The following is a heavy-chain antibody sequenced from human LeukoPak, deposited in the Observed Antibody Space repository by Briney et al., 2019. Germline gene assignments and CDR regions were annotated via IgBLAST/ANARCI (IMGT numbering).Heavy chain of an antibody. CDR3: ARVGAAAGSYFDY. CDR2: IYHSGST. CDR1: GYSISSGYY. Sequence: PSETLSLTCTVSGYSISSGYYWGWIRQPPGKGLEWIGNIYHSGSTYYNPSLKSQVTISVDTSKNQFSLNLSSVTAADTAVYYCARVGAAAGSYFDYWGQGTLVTVSS. V-gene: IGHV4-38-2*02. D-gene: IGHD6-13*01. J-gene: IGHJ4*02.